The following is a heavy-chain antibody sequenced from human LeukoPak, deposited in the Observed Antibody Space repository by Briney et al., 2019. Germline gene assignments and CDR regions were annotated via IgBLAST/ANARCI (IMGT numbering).Heavy chain of an antibody. CDR3: AREYCSGGRCQYYFDY. CDR1: GFTFSSYS. CDR2: ISSSSSYI. D-gene: IGHD2-15*01. V-gene: IGHV3-21*01. J-gene: IGHJ4*02. Sequence: PGGSLRLSCAASGFTFSSYSMNWVRQAPGKGLEWVSSISSSSSYIYYADSVKGRFTISRDNAKNSLYLQMNSLRAEDTAVYYCAREYCSGGRCQYYFDYWGQGNLVTVSS.